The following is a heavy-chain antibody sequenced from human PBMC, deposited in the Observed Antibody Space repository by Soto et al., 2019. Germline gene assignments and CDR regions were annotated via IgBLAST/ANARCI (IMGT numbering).Heavy chain of an antibody. CDR2: VYNSGNT. CDR1: GGSLSSNS. D-gene: IGHD2-8*01. Sequence: SETLSLTCTVSGGSLSSNSWNWIRLPPGKGLEWIGNVYNSGNTNYNPSLRSRVTISVDTSKNQFSLKVNSVITGDTAVYYCARGKMYGSIDYWG. CDR3: ARGKMYGSIDY. J-gene: IGHJ4*01. V-gene: IGHV4-59*01.